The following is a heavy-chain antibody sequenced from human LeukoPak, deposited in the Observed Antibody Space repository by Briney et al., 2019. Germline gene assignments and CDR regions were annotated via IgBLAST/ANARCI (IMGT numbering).Heavy chain of an antibody. Sequence: GGSLRLSCAASGFTFSSYAVSWVRQAPGKGLEWVSAISGSGGSTYYADSVKGRLTISRDNSKNTLYLQMNSLRAEDTAVYYCAKDGDYYGSGTYFDYWGQGTLDTVSS. CDR2: ISGSGGST. CDR1: GFTFSSYA. J-gene: IGHJ4*02. CDR3: AKDGDYYGSGTYFDY. V-gene: IGHV3-23*01. D-gene: IGHD3-10*01.